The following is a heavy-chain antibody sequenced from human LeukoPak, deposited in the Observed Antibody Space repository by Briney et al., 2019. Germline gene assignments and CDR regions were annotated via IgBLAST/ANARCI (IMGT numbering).Heavy chain of an antibody. D-gene: IGHD6-25*01. CDR3: VKDSGSTPDYGMDV. CDR2: ISGGGGNT. Sequence: GGSLRLSCAASGFTFSSYAMSWVRQAPGKGLEWVSSISGGGGNTYYADSVKGRFTISRDNSKNTLYLQMNSLRAEDTAVYYCVKDSGSTPDYGMDVWGQGTTVTVSS. J-gene: IGHJ6*02. CDR1: GFTFSSYA. V-gene: IGHV3-23*01.